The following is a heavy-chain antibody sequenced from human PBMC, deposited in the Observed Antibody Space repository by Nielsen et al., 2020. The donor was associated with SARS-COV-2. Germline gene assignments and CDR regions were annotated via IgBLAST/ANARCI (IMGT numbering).Heavy chain of an antibody. V-gene: IGHV1-46*01. D-gene: IGHD3-3*01. J-gene: IGHJ5*02. CDR1: GYTFTSYY. CDR2: INPSGGST. Sequence: ASVKVSCKASGYTFTSYYMHWVRQAPGQGLEWMGIINPSGGSTSYAQKFQGRATMTRDTSTSTVYMELSSLRSEDTAVYYCARTIFANWFDPWGQGTLVTVSS. CDR3: ARTIFANWFDP.